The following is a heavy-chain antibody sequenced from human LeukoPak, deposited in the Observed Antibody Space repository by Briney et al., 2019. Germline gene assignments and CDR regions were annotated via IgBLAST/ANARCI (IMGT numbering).Heavy chain of an antibody. CDR2: IYYSGST. V-gene: IGHV4-39*07. CDR3: ARAVVAASPHFDY. Sequence: PSETLSLTCAVSGGSISSSSYYWGWLRQPPGKGLEWIGSIYYSGSTYYNPSLKSRVTISVDTSKNQFSLRLSSVTAADTAVFYCARAVVAASPHFDYWGQGTLVTVSS. D-gene: IGHD2-15*01. CDR1: GGSISSSSYY. J-gene: IGHJ4*02.